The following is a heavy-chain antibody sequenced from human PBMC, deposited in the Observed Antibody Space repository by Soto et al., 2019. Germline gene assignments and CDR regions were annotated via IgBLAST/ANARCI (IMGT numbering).Heavy chain of an antibody. CDR3: ARTTGGYLYYFDF. V-gene: IGHV5-51*01. J-gene: IGHJ4*02. D-gene: IGHD1-26*01. CDR1: GYIFTSSW. CDR2: IYLGDSDT. Sequence: PGEALKISCEGSGYIFTSSWIGWVRQMPGKGLEWMGIIYLGDSDTRYSPSFQGRVTISADKSISTAYLQWSYLKASDTAIYYCARTTGGYLYYFDFWGQGTLVTVSS.